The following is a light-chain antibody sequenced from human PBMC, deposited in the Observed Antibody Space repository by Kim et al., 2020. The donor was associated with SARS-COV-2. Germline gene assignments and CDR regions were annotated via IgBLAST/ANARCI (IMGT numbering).Light chain of an antibody. V-gene: IGLV3-19*01. Sequence: SSELTQDPAVSVALGQTVRITCQGDSLRSYYASWYQQKPGQAPVLVIYGKNNRPSGIPDRFSGSSSGNTASLTITGAQAEDEADYYCNSLDSSGNHLGYV. J-gene: IGLJ1*01. CDR1: SLRSYY. CDR3: NSLDSSGNHLGYV. CDR2: GKN.